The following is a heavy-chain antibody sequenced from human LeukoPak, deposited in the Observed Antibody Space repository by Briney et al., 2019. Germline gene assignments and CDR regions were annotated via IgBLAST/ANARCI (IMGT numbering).Heavy chain of an antibody. D-gene: IGHD5-18*01. CDR1: GFTFSSYS. Sequence: GGSLRLSCAASGFTFSSYSMNWVRQAPGKGLEWVSSISSSSSYIYYADSVKGRFTISRDNAKNSLYLQMNSLRAEDTAVYYCARDGGPGELWLWDYWGQGTLVTVSS. CDR2: ISSSSSYI. V-gene: IGHV3-21*01. J-gene: IGHJ4*02. CDR3: ARDGGPGELWLWDY.